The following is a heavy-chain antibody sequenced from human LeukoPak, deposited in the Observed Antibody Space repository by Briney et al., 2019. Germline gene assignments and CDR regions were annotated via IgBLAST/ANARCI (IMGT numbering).Heavy chain of an antibody. V-gene: IGHV4-39*07. D-gene: IGHD6-25*01. CDR3: ARAYSSGVYEYFHH. Sequence: SETLSLTCTVSGGSISSSSYYWGWIRQPPGKGLEWIGSIYYGGSTNYNPSLKSRVTISVDTSKNQFSLKLSSVTAADTALYYCARAYSSGVYEYFHHWGQGTLVTVSS. CDR1: GGSISSSSYY. J-gene: IGHJ1*01. CDR2: IYYGGST.